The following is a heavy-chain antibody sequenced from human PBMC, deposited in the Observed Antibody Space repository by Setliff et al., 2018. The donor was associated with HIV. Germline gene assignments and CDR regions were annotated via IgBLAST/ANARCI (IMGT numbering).Heavy chain of an antibody. D-gene: IGHD2-15*01. CDR1: GYTFTAYG. CDR3: ARDGVCSGGSCYPAGLLDY. CDR2: ISSINGNT. V-gene: IGHV1-18*01. J-gene: IGHJ4*02. Sequence: ASVKVSCKTSGYTFTAYGINWVRQAPGQGLEWMGGISSINGNTNYAQKFQGRVTMTTDTFTNTAYMELRSLRSDDTAVYYCARDGVCSGGSCYPAGLLDYWGQGTLVTVSS.